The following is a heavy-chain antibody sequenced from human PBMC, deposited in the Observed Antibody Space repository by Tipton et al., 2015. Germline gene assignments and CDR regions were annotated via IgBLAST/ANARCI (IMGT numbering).Heavy chain of an antibody. V-gene: IGHV4-59*01. CDR3: ARLLGYCSSTSCHLRGMDV. D-gene: IGHD2-2*01. CDR2: IYYSGSI. CDR1: GGSISSYY. Sequence: LRLSCTVSGGSISSYYWSWIRQPPGKGLEWIGYIYYSGSINYNPSLKSRVTISVDTSKNQFSPKLSSVTAADTAVYYCARLLGYCSSTSCHLRGMDVWGQGTTVTGSS. J-gene: IGHJ6*02.